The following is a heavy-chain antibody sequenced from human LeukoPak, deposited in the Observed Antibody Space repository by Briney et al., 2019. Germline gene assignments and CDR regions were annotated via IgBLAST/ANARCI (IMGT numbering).Heavy chain of an antibody. V-gene: IGHV1-69*01. CDR3: ALIGYSSGWYDFDY. Sequence: SVKVSCKASGGTFSSYAISWVRQAPGQGLEWMGGIIPIFGTANYAQKFQGIVTITADESTSTAYMELSSLRSEDTAVYYCALIGYSSGWYDFDYWGQGTLVTVSS. CDR1: GGTFSSYA. CDR2: IIPIFGTA. J-gene: IGHJ4*02. D-gene: IGHD6-19*01.